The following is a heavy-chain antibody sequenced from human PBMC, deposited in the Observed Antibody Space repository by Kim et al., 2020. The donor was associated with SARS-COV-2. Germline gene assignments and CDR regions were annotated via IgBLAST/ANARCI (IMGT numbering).Heavy chain of an antibody. CDR3: ARQTRGRQWLAHFDH. V-gene: IGHV4-59*01. J-gene: IGHJ4*02. D-gene: IGHD6-19*01. CDR2: MFSSGGP. CDR1: GGPIDNYY. Sequence: SETLSLTCSVSGGPIDNYYWSWIRQTPGKGLEWIGSMFSSGGPNYNPSLESRLTMSVETAKKQFFLKVDSVTAADTAVYYCARQTRGRQWLAHFDHWGQG.